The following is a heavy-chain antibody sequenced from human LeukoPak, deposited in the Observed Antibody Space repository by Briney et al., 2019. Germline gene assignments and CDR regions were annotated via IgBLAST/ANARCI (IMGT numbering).Heavy chain of an antibody. J-gene: IGHJ4*02. Sequence: GGSRRLSCAASGFTFSSYSMNWVRQAPGKGLEGVSYISSSSSTIYYADSVKGRFTISRDNAKNSLYLQMKSLRAEDTAVYYCARDALYDFWSGYYLDYWGQGTLVTVSS. CDR2: ISSSSSTI. V-gene: IGHV3-48*04. CDR3: ARDALYDFWSGYYLDY. D-gene: IGHD3-3*01. CDR1: GFTFSSYS.